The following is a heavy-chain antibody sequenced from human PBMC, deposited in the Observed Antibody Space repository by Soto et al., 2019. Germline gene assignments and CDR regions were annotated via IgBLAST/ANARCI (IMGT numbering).Heavy chain of an antibody. D-gene: IGHD6-13*01. Sequence: GGSLRLSCAASGFTFSSYAMHWVRQAPGKGLEWVAVISYDGSNKYYADSVKGRFTISRDNSKNTLYLQMNSLRAEDTAVYYCARDLRGNVAAGTRCYYGMDVWGQGTTVTVSS. CDR2: ISYDGSNK. J-gene: IGHJ6*02. CDR1: GFTFSSYA. V-gene: IGHV3-30-3*01. CDR3: ARDLRGNVAAGTRCYYGMDV.